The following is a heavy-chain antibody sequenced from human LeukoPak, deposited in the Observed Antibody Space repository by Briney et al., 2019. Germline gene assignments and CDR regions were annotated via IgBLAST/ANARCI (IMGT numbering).Heavy chain of an antibody. CDR3: AKDRAGMVRSFDY. Sequence: QTGGSLRLSCAASGLTLSSCAMSWVRQAPGKGLEWVSSISISGDTYYADSVKGRFTISRDNSKNTLYLQMSSLRAEDTAVYYCAKDRAGMVRSFDYWGQGTLVTVSS. V-gene: IGHV3-23*01. CDR1: GLTLSSCA. CDR2: ISISGDT. D-gene: IGHD3-10*01. J-gene: IGHJ4*02.